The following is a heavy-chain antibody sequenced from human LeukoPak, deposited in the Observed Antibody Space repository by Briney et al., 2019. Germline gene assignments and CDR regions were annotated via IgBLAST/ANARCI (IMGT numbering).Heavy chain of an antibody. Sequence: SQTLSLTCAISGDSVSSNSAAWNWIRQSPSRGLEWLGSTYYRSKWYNDYAVSVKSRITINPDTSKNQFSLQLNSVTPEDTAVYYCAGVVHYYDSSGYYYYYGMDVWGQGTTVTVSS. CDR1: GDSVSSNSAA. CDR3: AGVVHYYDSSGYYYYYGMDV. D-gene: IGHD3-22*01. J-gene: IGHJ6*02. CDR2: TYYRSKWYN. V-gene: IGHV6-1*01.